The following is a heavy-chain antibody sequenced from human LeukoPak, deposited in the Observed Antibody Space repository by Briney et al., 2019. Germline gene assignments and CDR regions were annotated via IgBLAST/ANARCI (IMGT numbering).Heavy chain of an antibody. D-gene: IGHD3-22*01. CDR3: ARNGHSSDYYDAFDI. CDR2: IRAYNGNT. J-gene: IGHJ3*02. V-gene: IGHV1-18*01. CDR1: GYTFTSYG. Sequence: ASVKVPCKASGYTFTSYGISWVRQAPGQGLEWMGWIRAYNGNTNYAQKLQGRVTMTTEISTNTAYMELRSLRSDDTAVYYCARNGHSSDYYDAFDIWGQGTLVTVSS.